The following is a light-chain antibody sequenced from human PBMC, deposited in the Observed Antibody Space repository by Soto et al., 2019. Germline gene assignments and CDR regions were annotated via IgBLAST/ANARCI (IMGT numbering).Light chain of an antibody. CDR1: QSVSSNY. Sequence: EIVLTQSPGTLSLSPGERATLSCRASQSVSSNYLAWYQQKPGQAPRLLIYGASSRATGIPDRFSGSGSGTDFTLTLSRLEPEDCAVYYCQQYGSSPSTFGQGNKLEIK. J-gene: IGKJ2*02. CDR2: GAS. V-gene: IGKV3-20*01. CDR3: QQYGSSPST.